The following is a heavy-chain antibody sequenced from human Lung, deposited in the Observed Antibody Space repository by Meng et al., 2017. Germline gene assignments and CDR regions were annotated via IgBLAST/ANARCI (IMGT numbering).Heavy chain of an antibody. CDR1: GYTFSSYA. J-gene: IGHJ5*02. D-gene: IGHD6-19*01. V-gene: IGHV1-3*01. Sequence: QVLLVQSGAAVKKPGASGNVSCKASGYTFSSYALHWVRQAPGQRLEWMGWINPARGNTRSSQKFKDRVTITRDTSANTAYMELSSLRSEDTAMYYCVRDFTSGSSGDPWGQGTLVTVSS. CDR3: VRDFTSGSSGDP. CDR2: INPARGNT.